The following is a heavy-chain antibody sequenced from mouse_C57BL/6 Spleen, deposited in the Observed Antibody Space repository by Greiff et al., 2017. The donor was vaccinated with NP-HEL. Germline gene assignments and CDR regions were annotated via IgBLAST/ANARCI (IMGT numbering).Heavy chain of an antibody. CDR3: AREELLRCFDY. J-gene: IGHJ2*01. CDR1: GYSITSGYY. V-gene: IGHV3-6*01. D-gene: IGHD1-1*01. Sequence: ESGPGLVKPSQSLSLTCSVTGYSITSGYYWNWIRQFPGNKLEWMGYISYDGSNNYNPSLKNRISITRDTSKNQFFLKLNSVTTEDTATYYCAREELLRCFDYWGQGTTLTVSS. CDR2: ISYDGSN.